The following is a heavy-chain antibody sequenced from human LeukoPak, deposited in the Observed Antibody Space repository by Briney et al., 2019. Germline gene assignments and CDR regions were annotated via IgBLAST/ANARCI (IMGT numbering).Heavy chain of an antibody. V-gene: IGHV1-24*01. D-gene: IGHD1-26*01. CDR3: ATGRSGSYYNFDY. CDR2: FDPEDGKT. CDR1: GYTLTELS. J-gene: IGHJ4*02. Sequence: GASAKVSCKVSGYTLTELSMHWVRQAPGKGLEWMGGFDPEDGKTLYAQKFQGRVTMTEDTSTDTAYMELSSLRSEDTAVYYCATGRSGSYYNFDYWGQGTLVTVSS.